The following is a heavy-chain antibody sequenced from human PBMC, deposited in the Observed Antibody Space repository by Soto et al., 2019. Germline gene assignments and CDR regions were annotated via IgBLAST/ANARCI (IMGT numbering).Heavy chain of an antibody. J-gene: IGHJ4*01. Sequence: PGGSLRLSCAASGFTFSDFWMHWVRQVPGKGLVWVSRISGDGSSTSYADSVKGRFTISRDIAKNTLYVQLNSLRADDTAVYYCARTIWYSAQDHWGQGTSVTASS. CDR3: ARTIWYSAQDH. CDR2: ISGDGSST. V-gene: IGHV3-74*01. CDR1: GFTFSDFW. D-gene: IGHD6-13*01.